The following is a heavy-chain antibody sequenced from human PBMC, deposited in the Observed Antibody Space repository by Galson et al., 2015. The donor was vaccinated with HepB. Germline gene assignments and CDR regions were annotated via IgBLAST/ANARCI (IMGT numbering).Heavy chain of an antibody. D-gene: IGHD6-13*01. CDR3: ARGLSGRSSSWYVG. J-gene: IGHJ4*02. CDR1: GGSFSGYY. Sequence: ETLSLTCAVYGGSFSGYYWTWIRQPPGKGLEWIGEITPWGSANYNPSLKSRVTISIDTSKNQFSLKVNSVTAADTAVYYCARGLSGRSSSWYVGWGQGTLVTVSS. CDR2: ITPWGSA. V-gene: IGHV4-34*01.